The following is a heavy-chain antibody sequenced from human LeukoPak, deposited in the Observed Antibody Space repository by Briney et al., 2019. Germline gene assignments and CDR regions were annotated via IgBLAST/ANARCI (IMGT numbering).Heavy chain of an antibody. Sequence: PSETLCLTCTVSGGSISNYYWSWIRQPPGKGLEWIGYIYYSGSTNYNPSLKSRVTISVDTSKNQFSLKLSSVTAADTAVYYCARHYTGYALRYWGQGTLVTVSS. CDR2: IYYSGST. D-gene: IGHD5-12*01. V-gene: IGHV4-59*08. CDR1: GGSISNYY. J-gene: IGHJ4*02. CDR3: ARHYTGYALRY.